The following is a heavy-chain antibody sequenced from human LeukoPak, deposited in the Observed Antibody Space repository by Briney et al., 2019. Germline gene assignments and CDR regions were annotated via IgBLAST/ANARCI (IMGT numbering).Heavy chain of an antibody. CDR3: AKVPEKSRTWSPFDY. J-gene: IGHJ4*02. Sequence: GRSLRLSCAASGFTFSSYGMHWVRQAPGKGLEWVAVISYDGSNKYYADSVKGRFTISRDNSKNTLYLQMNSLRAEDTAVYYCAKVPEKSRTWSPFDYWGQGTLVTVSS. CDR1: GFTFSSYG. V-gene: IGHV3-30*18. CDR2: ISYDGSNK. D-gene: IGHD3-3*01.